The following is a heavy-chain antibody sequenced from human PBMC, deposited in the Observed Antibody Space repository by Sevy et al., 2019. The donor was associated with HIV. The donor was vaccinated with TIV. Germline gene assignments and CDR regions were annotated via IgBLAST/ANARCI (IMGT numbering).Heavy chain of an antibody. CDR1: GFTVSSNY. J-gene: IGHJ6*02. Sequence: GGSLRLSCAASGFTVSSNYMSWVRQAPGKGLEWVSVIYSGGSTYYADSVKGRFTISRENSKNTLYLQMNSLRAEDTAVYYWARSYYYGSGSPSPDWYYGMDVWGQGTTVTVSS. V-gene: IGHV3-53*01. CDR3: ARSYYYGSGSPSPDWYYGMDV. CDR2: IYSGGST. D-gene: IGHD3-10*01.